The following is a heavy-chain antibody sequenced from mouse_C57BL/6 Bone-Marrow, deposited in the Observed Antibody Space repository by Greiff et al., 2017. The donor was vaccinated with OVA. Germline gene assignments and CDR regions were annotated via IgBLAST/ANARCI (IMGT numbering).Heavy chain of an antibody. V-gene: IGHV1-61*01. Sequence: QVQLQQPGAELVRPGSSVKLSCKASGYTFTSYWMDWVKQRPGQGLEWIGNIYPSDSETNYNQKFKDKATLTVDKSSSTAYMQLSSLTSEDSAVYYCARGAIRAYWGQGTLVTVSA. D-gene: IGHD3-1*01. CDR2: IYPSDSET. CDR3: ARGAIRAY. CDR1: GYTFTSYW. J-gene: IGHJ3*01.